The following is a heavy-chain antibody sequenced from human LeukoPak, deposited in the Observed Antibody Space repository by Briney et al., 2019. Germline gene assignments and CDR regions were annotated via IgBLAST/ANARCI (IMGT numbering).Heavy chain of an antibody. CDR3: ASGMRVGPNI. Sequence: GGSLRLSCAASGFTFSSYAMHWVRQAPGKGLEWVAVISYDGSNKYYADFVKGRFTISRDSSKNTLNLQMDSLRAEDTAVYYCASGMRVGPNIWGQGTLVTVSS. CDR2: ISYDGSNK. CDR1: GFTFSSYA. D-gene: IGHD1-26*01. J-gene: IGHJ4*02. V-gene: IGHV3-30*14.